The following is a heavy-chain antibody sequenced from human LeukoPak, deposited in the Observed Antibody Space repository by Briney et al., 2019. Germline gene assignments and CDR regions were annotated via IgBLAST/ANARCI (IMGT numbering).Heavy chain of an antibody. CDR1: GGSISSGGYS. CDR2: IYYSGST. Sequence: SETLSLTCAVSGGSISSGGYSWSWIRQPPGKGLEWIGYIYYSGSTYYNPSLKSRVTISVDTSKNQFSLKLSSVTAADTAAYYCARGAVDTAMVYFDYWGQGTLVTVSS. D-gene: IGHD5-18*01. J-gene: IGHJ4*02. V-gene: IGHV4-30-4*07. CDR3: ARGAVDTAMVYFDY.